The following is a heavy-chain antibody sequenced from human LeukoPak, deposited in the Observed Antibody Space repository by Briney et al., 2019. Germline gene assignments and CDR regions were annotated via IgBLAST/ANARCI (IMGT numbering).Heavy chain of an antibody. CDR3: ARAVDYGSGSYLYYFDY. CDR2: VNWNGIST. V-gene: IGHV3-20*04. D-gene: IGHD3-10*01. J-gene: IGHJ4*02. CDR1: GFTFDDYG. Sequence: PGGSLRLSCAASGFTFDDYGMNWVRQAPGKGLEWVSGVNWNGISTGYADSVKGRFTISRDNAKNSLYLQMNSLRAEDTAVYYCARAVDYGSGSYLYYFDYWGQGTLVTVSS.